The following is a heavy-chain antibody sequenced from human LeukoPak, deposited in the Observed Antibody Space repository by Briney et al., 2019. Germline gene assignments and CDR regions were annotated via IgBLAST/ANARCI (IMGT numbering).Heavy chain of an antibody. CDR2: ISADNGNT. CDR1: GYTFTSYG. V-gene: IGHV1-18*04. D-gene: IGHD5-18*01. Sequence: GGSVTVSCKASGYTFTSYGISWVGQAPGQGLEWMGWISADNGNTNYAQKLQGRVTMTPDTSTSTAYMELRSLRSDDTAVYYCARVYRDTYGQNWGQGTLVTVSS. J-gene: IGHJ4*02. CDR3: ARVYRDTYGQN.